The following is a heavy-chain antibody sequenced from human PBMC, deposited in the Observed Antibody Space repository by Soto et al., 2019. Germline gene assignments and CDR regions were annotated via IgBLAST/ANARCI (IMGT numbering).Heavy chain of an antibody. V-gene: IGHV3-30-3*01. CDR3: VRVGYSRSWERLES. CDR2: ISHDGVTQ. J-gene: IGHJ4*02. Sequence: PGGSLRFSCAASGSSFPNSAMHLVRQTPDTGLEWLSVISHDGVTQTSADSVKGRFSISRDHSRNRLYTEMNSLRTEDTAMYYCVRVGYSRSWERLESWGEGT. CDR1: GSSFPNSA. D-gene: IGHD4-4*01.